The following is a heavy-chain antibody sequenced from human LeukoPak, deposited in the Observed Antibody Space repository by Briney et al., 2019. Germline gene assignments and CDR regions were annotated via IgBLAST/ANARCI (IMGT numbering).Heavy chain of an antibody. V-gene: IGHV3-21*01. Sequence: PGGSLRLSCAASGFTFSSYSMNWVRQAPGKGLEWVSSISSSSSYIYHADSVKGRFTISRDNAKNSLYLQMSSLRAEDTAVYYCARALFVVVPAAMQKYYYYYGMDVWGQGTTVTVSS. CDR1: GFTFSSYS. CDR2: ISSSSSYI. CDR3: ARALFVVVPAAMQKYYYYYGMDV. D-gene: IGHD2-2*01. J-gene: IGHJ6*02.